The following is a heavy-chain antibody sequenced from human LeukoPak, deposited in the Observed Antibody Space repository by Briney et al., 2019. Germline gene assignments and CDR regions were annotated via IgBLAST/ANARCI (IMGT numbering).Heavy chain of an antibody. V-gene: IGHV3-30-3*01. J-gene: IGHJ4*02. CDR1: GFTFSSYA. D-gene: IGHD1-26*01. CDR2: ISYDGSNK. CDR3: ARDFSFGSGSYYESPVLDY. Sequence: GRSLRLSCAASGFTFSSYAMHWVRQAPGKGLEWVAVISYDGSNKYCADSVKGRFTISRDNSKNTLYLQMNSLRAEDTAVYYCARDFSFGSGSYYESPVLDYWGQGTLVTVSS.